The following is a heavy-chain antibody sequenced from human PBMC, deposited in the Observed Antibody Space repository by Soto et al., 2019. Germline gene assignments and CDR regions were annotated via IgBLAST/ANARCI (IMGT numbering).Heavy chain of an antibody. Sequence: SETLSLTCTVSGGSISSYYWRWIRQPPGKGLEWIGYIYYSGSTNYNPSLKSRVTISVDTSKNQFSLKLSSVTAADTAVYYCAREGGYDSSRFYYGMDVWGQGTTVTVSS. CDR1: GGSISSYY. CDR2: IYYSGST. V-gene: IGHV4-59*01. CDR3: AREGGYDSSRFYYGMDV. D-gene: IGHD5-12*01. J-gene: IGHJ6*02.